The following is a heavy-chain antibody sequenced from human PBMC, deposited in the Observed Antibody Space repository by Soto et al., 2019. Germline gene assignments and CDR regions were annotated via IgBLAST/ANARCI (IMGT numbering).Heavy chain of an antibody. CDR3: AREMDYDSSGSNWFDP. CDR1: GFTFSSYG. Sequence: GGSLRLSCASSGFTFSSYGMHWVRQAPGKGLEWVAVIWYDGSNKYYADSVKGRFTISRDNSKNTLYLQMNSLRAEDTAVYYCAREMDYDSSGSNWFDPWGQGTQVTVSS. J-gene: IGHJ5*02. CDR2: IWYDGSNK. D-gene: IGHD3-22*01. V-gene: IGHV3-33*01.